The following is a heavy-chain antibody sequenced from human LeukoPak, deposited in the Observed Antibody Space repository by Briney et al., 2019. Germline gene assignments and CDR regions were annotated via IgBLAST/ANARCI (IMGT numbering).Heavy chain of an antibody. CDR3: AIVDTAMVGDY. CDR2: ISAYNGNT. CDR1: GYTFTSYG. J-gene: IGHJ4*02. Sequence: ASVKVSCRASGYTFTSYGISWVRQAPGQGLEWMGWISAYNGNTDYAQKLQGRVTMTTDTSTSTAYMELRSLRSDDTAVYYCAIVDTAMVGDYWGQGTLVTVSS. D-gene: IGHD5-18*01. V-gene: IGHV1-18*01.